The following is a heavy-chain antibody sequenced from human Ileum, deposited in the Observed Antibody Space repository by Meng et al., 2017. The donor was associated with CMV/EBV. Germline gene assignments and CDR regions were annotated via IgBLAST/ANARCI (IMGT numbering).Heavy chain of an antibody. CDR3: ARWSGVGDAFDI. J-gene: IGHJ3*02. V-gene: IGHV5-51*01. D-gene: IGHD3-3*01. CDR1: GYSCTSYW. CDR2: MYPGDSDT. Sequence: CKGSGYSCTSYWIGWVRQMPGKGLEWMGIMYPGDSDTRYSPSFQGQVTISADKSSSTAYLQWSSLKASDTAIYYCARWSGVGDAFDIWGQGTMVTVSS.